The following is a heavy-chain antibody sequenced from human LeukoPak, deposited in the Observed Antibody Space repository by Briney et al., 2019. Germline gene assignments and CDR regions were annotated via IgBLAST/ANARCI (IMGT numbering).Heavy chain of an antibody. J-gene: IGHJ1*01. CDR3: AKEIYGDSTGGRFQH. D-gene: IGHD4-17*01. V-gene: IGHV3-23*01. Sequence: GGSLRLSCAASGFTFSSYAMSWVRQAPGKGVEWVSVISGSGGSTYYADSVKGRFTISRDNSKNTLYLQMNGLRAEDTAVYYCAKEIYGDSTGGRFQHWGQGTLVTVSS. CDR1: GFTFSSYA. CDR2: ISGSGGST.